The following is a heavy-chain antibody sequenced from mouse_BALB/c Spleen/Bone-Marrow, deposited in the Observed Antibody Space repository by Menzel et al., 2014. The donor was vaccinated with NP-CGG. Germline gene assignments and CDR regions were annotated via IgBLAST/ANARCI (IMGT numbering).Heavy chain of an antibody. CDR1: GFSLTSYG. Sequence: VQRVESGPGLVQPSQSLSITCTVSGFSLTSYGVHWVRQSPGKGLDWLGVIWSGGSTDYNAAFISRLSIIKDNSKSQVFFKMNSLQANDTAIYYCARNGDAWFAYWGQGTLVTVSA. J-gene: IGHJ3*01. V-gene: IGHV2-2*02. CDR2: IWSGGST. D-gene: IGHD3-3*01. CDR3: ARNGDAWFAY.